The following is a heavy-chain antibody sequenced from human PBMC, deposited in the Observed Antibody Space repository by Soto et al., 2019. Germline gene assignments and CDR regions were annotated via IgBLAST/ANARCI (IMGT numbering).Heavy chain of an antibody. V-gene: IGHV3-30*18. Sequence: QIRLEESGGGAVQIGRSLTLSCEASGFKFSDFGMYWVRQAPDRGMEWVAVVSHDGSNTYYSDSVRGRFIISRDNAKNTVSLKMDSLRPGDTAMYFCAKDHTVQGAFAHWGRGTLVIVSS. CDR1: GFKFSDFG. CDR2: VSHDGSNT. D-gene: IGHD3-10*01. CDR3: AKDHTVQGAFAH. J-gene: IGHJ4*02.